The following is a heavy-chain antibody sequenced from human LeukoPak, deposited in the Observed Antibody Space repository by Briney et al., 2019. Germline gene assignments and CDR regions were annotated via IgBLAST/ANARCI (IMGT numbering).Heavy chain of an antibody. J-gene: IGHJ4*02. CDR3: ARVMVVVAANYYFDY. Sequence: SQTLSLTCTVSGGSISSGGYYWSWIRQHPGKGLEWIGYIYYSGSTYYNPSLKSRVTTSVDTSKNQFSLKLSSVTAADTAVYYCARVMVVVAANYYFDYWGQGTLVTVSS. CDR2: IYYSGST. CDR1: GGSISSGGYY. V-gene: IGHV4-31*03. D-gene: IGHD2-15*01.